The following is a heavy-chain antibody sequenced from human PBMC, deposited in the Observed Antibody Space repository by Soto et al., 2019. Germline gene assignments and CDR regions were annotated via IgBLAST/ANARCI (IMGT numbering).Heavy chain of an antibody. D-gene: IGHD3-10*01. CDR3: ARGVDYYGSGSYYFYYGMDV. Sequence: SETLSLTCAVYGGSFIGYYWSWIRQPPGKGLEWIGEINHSGSTNYNPSLKSRVTISVDTSKNQFSLKLSSVTAADTAVYYCARGVDYYGSGSYYFYYGMDVWGQGTTVTVSS. J-gene: IGHJ6*02. CDR1: GGSFIGYY. V-gene: IGHV4-34*01. CDR2: INHSGST.